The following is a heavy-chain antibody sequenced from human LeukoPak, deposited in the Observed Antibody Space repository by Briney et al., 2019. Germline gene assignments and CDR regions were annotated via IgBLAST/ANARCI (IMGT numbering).Heavy chain of an antibody. D-gene: IGHD5-18*01. V-gene: IGHV1-2*02. J-gene: IGHJ5*02. Sequence: GASVKVSCKASGYTFTGYYMHWVRQAPGQGLEWMGWINPNSGGTNYAQKFQGSVTMTSDTYISTAYMELSRLRSDDTAVYYCARGLGVDTAMVTENWFDPWGQGSLVTVSS. CDR1: GYTFTGYY. CDR2: INPNSGGT. CDR3: ARGLGVDTAMVTENWFDP.